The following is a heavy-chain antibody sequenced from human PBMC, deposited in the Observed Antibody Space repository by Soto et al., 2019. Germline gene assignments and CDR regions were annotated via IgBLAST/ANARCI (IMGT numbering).Heavy chain of an antibody. D-gene: IGHD3-10*01. CDR3: SRALGYYYGSGSYYSRRNYYYGMDV. CDR1: GFTFGDYA. Sequence: PGGSLRLSCTASGFTFGDYAMSWFRQAPGKGLEWAGFIRSKAYGGTTEYAASVKGRFTISRDDSKSIAYLQMNSLKTEDTAVYYCSRALGYYYGSGSYYSRRNYYYGMDVWGQGTTVTVSS. V-gene: IGHV3-49*03. CDR2: IRSKAYGGTT. J-gene: IGHJ6*02.